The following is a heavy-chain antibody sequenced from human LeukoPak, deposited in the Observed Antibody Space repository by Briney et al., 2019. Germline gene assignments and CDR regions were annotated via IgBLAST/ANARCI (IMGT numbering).Heavy chain of an antibody. J-gene: IGHJ3*02. CDR3: AKALVGATAPGDAFDI. V-gene: IGHV3-23*01. CDR2: ISGSGGST. CDR1: GFTFSSYA. Sequence: PGGSLRLSCAASGFTFSSYAMSWVRQAPGKGLEWVSAISGSGGSTYYADSVKGRFTISRDNSKNTLYLQMNSLRAEDTAVYYCAKALVGATAPGDAFDIWGQGTMVTVSS. D-gene: IGHD1-26*01.